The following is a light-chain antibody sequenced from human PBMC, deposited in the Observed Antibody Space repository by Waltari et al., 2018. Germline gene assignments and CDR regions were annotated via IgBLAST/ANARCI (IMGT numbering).Light chain of an antibody. J-gene: IGLJ1*01. Sequence: QSALTQPASVSGSPGQSITISCTGTTSDVGSYTLVSWYQHHPGKAPKLIIVEVSERPSWVSSRFAGSKSGNTASLTISGLQAEDEADYHCCSYAGNSIYVFGTGTRVTVL. CDR3: CSYAGNSIYV. V-gene: IGLV2-23*02. CDR1: TSDVGSYTL. CDR2: EVS.